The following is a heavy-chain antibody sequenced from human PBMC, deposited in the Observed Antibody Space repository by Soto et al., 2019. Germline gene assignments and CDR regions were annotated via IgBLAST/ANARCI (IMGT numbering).Heavy chain of an antibody. J-gene: IGHJ6*02. V-gene: IGHV3-23*01. CDR2: ISGSGGST. Sequence: PGGSLSLSCAASGFTFSSYAMSWVRQAPGKGLEWVSAISGSGGSTNYADSVKGRFTISRDNSKNTLYLQMNSLRAEDTAVYYCAKEEVVYYYGMDVWGQGTTVTVSS. D-gene: IGHD2-15*01. CDR3: AKEEVVYYYGMDV. CDR1: GFTFSSYA.